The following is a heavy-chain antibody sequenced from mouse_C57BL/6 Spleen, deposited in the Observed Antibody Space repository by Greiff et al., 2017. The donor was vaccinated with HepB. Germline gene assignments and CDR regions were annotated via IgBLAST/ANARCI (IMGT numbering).Heavy chain of an antibody. Sequence: EVQLVESGGGLVKPGESLKLSCAAYGFTFSSYAMSWVRQTPEKRLEWVATISDDGSYTYYPDTVKGRFTISRDNAKNNLYLQMSHLKSEDTAMYYCARDLTWTFYFDYWGQGTTLTVSS. CDR1: GFTFSSYA. CDR3: ARDLTWTFYFDY. V-gene: IGHV5-4*01. D-gene: IGHD4-1*01. J-gene: IGHJ2*01. CDR2: ISDDGSYT.